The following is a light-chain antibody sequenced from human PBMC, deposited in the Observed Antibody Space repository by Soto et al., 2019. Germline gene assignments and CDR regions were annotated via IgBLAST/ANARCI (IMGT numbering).Light chain of an antibody. Sequence: EIVLTQSPGTLSLSPGERATLSCRASQRISNNYLAWYQQKGGQAPRLLIYAASSRATGIPDRFSGSGSGTDFTLTISRLEPEDFAVYYCEQYGSSPWTFGQGTKVEIK. CDR1: QRISNNY. CDR2: AAS. V-gene: IGKV3-20*01. J-gene: IGKJ1*01. CDR3: EQYGSSPWT.